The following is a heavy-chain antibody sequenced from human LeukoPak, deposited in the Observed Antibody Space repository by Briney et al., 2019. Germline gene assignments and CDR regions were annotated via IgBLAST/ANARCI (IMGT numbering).Heavy chain of an antibody. V-gene: IGHV3-30*18. CDR3: AKGGMTAASYYGMDV. Sequence: GGSLILSCAASGFTFSSYGTHWVRQAPGKGLEWVAVISYDGSNKYYADSVKGRFTISRDNSKNTLYLQMNSLRAEDTAVYYCAKGGMTAASYYGMDVWGQGTTVTVSS. D-gene: IGHD2-2*01. CDR2: ISYDGSNK. CDR1: GFTFSSYG. J-gene: IGHJ6*02.